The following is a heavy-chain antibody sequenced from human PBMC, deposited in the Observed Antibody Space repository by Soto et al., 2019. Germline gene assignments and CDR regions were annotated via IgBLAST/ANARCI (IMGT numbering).Heavy chain of an antibody. CDR3: ATHLGFGDFDY. V-gene: IGHV3-21*01. CDR2: ISSSSSYI. J-gene: IGHJ4*02. CDR1: GFTFSSYS. Sequence: EVQLVESGGGLVKPGGSLRLSCAASGFTFSSYSMNWVRQAPGKGLEWVSSISSSSSYIYYADSVKGRFTISRDNAKNSPYLQMNSLRAEDTAVYYCATHLGFGDFDYWGQGTLVTVSS. D-gene: IGHD3-10*01.